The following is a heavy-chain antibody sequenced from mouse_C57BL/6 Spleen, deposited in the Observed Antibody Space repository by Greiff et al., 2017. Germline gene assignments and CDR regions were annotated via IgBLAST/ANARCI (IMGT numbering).Heavy chain of an antibody. J-gene: IGHJ1*03. CDR1: GYTFTDYN. V-gene: IGHV1-22*01. D-gene: IGHD1-1*01. Sequence: SGPELVKPGASVKMSCKASGYTFTDYNMHWVKQSHGKSLEWIGYINPNNGGTSYNQKFKGKATLTVNKSSSTAYMELRSLTSEDSAVYYGARGAFTTVVATDYFDGWGTGTTVTVSS. CDR2: INPNNGGT. CDR3: ARGAFTTVVATDYFDG.